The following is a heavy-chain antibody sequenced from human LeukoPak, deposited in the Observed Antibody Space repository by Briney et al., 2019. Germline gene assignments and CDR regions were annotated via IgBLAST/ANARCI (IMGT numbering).Heavy chain of an antibody. J-gene: IGHJ4*02. D-gene: IGHD1-14*01. CDR1: GFTFSSYA. Sequence: GRSLRLSCAASGFTFSSYAMHWVRQAPGKGLEWVAVISYDGSNKYYADSVKGRFTISGDNSKNTLYLQMNSLRAEDTAVYYCARPASDRKYYFDYWGQGTLVTVSS. CDR2: ISYDGSNK. CDR3: ARPASDRKYYFDY. V-gene: IGHV3-30-3*01.